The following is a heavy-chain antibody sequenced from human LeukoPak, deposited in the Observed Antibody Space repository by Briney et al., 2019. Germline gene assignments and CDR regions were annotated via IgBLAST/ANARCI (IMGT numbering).Heavy chain of an antibody. CDR1: GFTFRSYG. V-gene: IGHV3-33*01. CDR2: IWYDGSEK. D-gene: IGHD5-12*01. J-gene: IGHJ4*02. CDR3: ARAQGYPGYFDC. Sequence: PGRSLRLSCAASGFTFRSYGMHWVRQAPGKGLEWVAVIWYDGSEKYYADSVRGRFTISKDNSKNMLYLQMNSLRVEDTAVYYCARAQGYPGYFDCGAREPWSPSP.